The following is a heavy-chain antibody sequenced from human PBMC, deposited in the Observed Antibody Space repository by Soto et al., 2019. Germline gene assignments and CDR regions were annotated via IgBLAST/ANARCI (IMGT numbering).Heavy chain of an antibody. CDR1: GGSISSGGYY. V-gene: IGHV4-31*03. Sequence: SETLSLTCTVSGGSISSGGYYWSWIRQHPGKGLEWIGYIYYSGSTYYNPSLKSRVTISVDTSKNQFSLKLSSVTAADTAVYYCARVGGRITMINSWFDPWDQGTLVTVSS. CDR2: IYYSGST. CDR3: ARVGGRITMINSWFDP. J-gene: IGHJ5*02. D-gene: IGHD3-22*01.